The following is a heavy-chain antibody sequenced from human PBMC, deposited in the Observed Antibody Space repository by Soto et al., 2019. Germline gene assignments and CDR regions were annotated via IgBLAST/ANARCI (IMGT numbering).Heavy chain of an antibody. V-gene: IGHV3-30*18. J-gene: IGHJ6*02. D-gene: IGHD5-18*01. CDR3: PKPELWAYYYYYGMDV. CDR1: GFTFSSYG. CDR2: ISYDGSNK. Sequence: PGGSLRLSCAASGFTFSSYGMHWVRQAPGKGLEWVAVISYDGSNKYYADSVKGRFTISRDNSKNTLYLQMNSLRAEDTAVYYCPKPELWAYYYYYGMDVWGQGTTVTVSS.